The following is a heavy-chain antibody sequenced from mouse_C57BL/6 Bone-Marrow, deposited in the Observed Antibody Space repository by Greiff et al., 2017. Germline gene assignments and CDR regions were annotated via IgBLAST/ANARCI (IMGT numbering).Heavy chain of an antibody. D-gene: IGHD1-1*01. CDR1: GYTFTRYW. V-gene: IGHV1-74*01. Sequence: QVQLKQPGPELVKPGASVKVSCKASGYTFTRYWMNWVKQRPGQGLEWIGRIHPSDSDTNYNQKFKGKATLTVDKSSSTAYMQLSSLTTEDSAVYYCARGGGKGFDYWGQGTTLTVSS. CDR3: ARGGGKGFDY. J-gene: IGHJ2*01. CDR2: IHPSDSDT.